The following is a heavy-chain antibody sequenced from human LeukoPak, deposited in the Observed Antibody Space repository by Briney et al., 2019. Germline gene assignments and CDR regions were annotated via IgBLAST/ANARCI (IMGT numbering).Heavy chain of an antibody. Sequence: PGGSLRLSCAASGFTFSDSYMTWVRQAPGKGVEWVAYISGSGHDINYSESAKGRFTISRDNAKNSLYLQMSSLRAEDTAVYYCAKGHGWEASYYYYYMDVWGKGTTVTISS. J-gene: IGHJ6*03. CDR2: ISGSGHDI. D-gene: IGHD1-26*01. CDR1: GFTFSDSY. V-gene: IGHV3-11*04. CDR3: AKGHGWEASYYYYYMDV.